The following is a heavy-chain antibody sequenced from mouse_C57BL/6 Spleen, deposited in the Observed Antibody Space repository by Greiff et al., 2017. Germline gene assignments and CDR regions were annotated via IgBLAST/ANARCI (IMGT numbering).Heavy chain of an antibody. Sequence: QVQLKQSGAELVKPGASVKISCKASGYAFSSYWMNWVKQRPGKGLEWIGQIYPGDGDTNYNGKFKGKATLTADKSSSTAYMQLSSLTSEDSAVYFCAREEDGYPFDYWGQGTTLTVSS. J-gene: IGHJ2*01. D-gene: IGHD2-3*01. V-gene: IGHV1-80*01. CDR2: IYPGDGDT. CDR3: AREEDGYPFDY. CDR1: GYAFSSYW.